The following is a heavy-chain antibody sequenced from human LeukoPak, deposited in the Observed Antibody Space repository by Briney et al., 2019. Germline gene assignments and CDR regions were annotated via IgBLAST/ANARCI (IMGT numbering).Heavy chain of an antibody. D-gene: IGHD5-18*01. CDR2: IIPIVGTA. J-gene: IGHJ6*02. Sequence: SYAXSWVRQAPGQGLEWMGGIIPIVGTANYAQKFQGRVTITADESTSTAYMELSSLRSEDTAVYYCARGDTAMGPGYEGLELGYYYYGMDVWGQGTTVTVSS. CDR3: ARGDTAMGPGYEGLELGYYYYGMDV. CDR1: SYA. V-gene: IGHV1-69*01.